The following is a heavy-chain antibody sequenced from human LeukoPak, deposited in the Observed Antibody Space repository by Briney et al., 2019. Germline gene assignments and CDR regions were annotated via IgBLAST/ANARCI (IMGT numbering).Heavy chain of an antibody. D-gene: IGHD6-19*01. Sequence: GGALRLSRATSGFTFSQYWVLWVRPAPGEGLESVSRINTDGTVTTYADSVKGRFTVSRDNADNTMFLQMNSVRDEDTAVYYCATKQWLAPPPDSWGQGTPVTVSS. CDR1: GFTFSQYW. CDR3: ATKQWLAPPPDS. V-gene: IGHV3-74*01. J-gene: IGHJ4*02. CDR2: INTDGTVT.